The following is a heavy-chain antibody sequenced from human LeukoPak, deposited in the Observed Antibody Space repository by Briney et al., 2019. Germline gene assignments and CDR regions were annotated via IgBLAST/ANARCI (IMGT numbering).Heavy chain of an antibody. V-gene: IGHV3-33*06. D-gene: IGHD5-18*01. CDR3: AKRGYSYDFDY. CDR2: IWYDGSNK. J-gene: IGHJ4*02. Sequence: PGRSLRLSCAASGFTFSSYGMHWVRQAPGKGLEWVAVIWYDGSNKYYADSVKGRFTISRDSSKNTLYLQMNSLRAEDTAVYYCAKRGYSYDFDYWGQGTLVAVSS. CDR1: GFTFSSYG.